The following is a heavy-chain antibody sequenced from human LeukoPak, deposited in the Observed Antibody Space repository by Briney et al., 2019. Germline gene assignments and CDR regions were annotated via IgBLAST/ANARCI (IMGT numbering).Heavy chain of an antibody. CDR3: ARPRSGGNWFDP. CDR1: GYTFTSYA. J-gene: IGHJ5*02. CDR2: INAGNGNT. V-gene: IGHV1-3*01. Sequence: GASVKVSCKASGYTFTSYAMHWVRQAPGQRLEWMGWINAGNGNTKYSQKFQGRVTITRDTSASTAYMELSSLRSEDTAVYYCARPRSGGNWFDPWGQGTLVTVSS. D-gene: IGHD3-16*01.